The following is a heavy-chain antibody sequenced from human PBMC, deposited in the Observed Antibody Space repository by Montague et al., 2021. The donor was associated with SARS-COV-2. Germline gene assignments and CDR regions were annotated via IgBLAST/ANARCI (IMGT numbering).Heavy chain of an antibody. J-gene: IGHJ5*02. D-gene: IGHD3-10*01. CDR3: AGRITMVRGVTKRNNWFDP. CDR1: GGSISSDNW. Sequence: SETLSLTCAVSGGSISSDNWWSWVRQSPGKGLEWIGEIFHSGSTXYNPSLKSRVTMSVDKSKNDFSLKVSPVTAADTAIYYCAGRITMVRGVTKRNNWFDPWGRGILVTVSS. V-gene: IGHV4-4*02. CDR2: IFHSGST.